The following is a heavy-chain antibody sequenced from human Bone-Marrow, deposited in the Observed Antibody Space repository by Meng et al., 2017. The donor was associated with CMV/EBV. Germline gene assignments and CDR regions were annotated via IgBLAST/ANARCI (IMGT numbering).Heavy chain of an antibody. J-gene: IGHJ3*02. Sequence: SETLSLTCTVSGGSVNSVSYYWSWIRQPPGKGLEWIGHIYYIGSTSYNPSLKRRITISVDTSKNQFSLKLSSMTAADTAVYYCARDRSGGDAYQIGGQGTMVTV. CDR2: IYYIGST. CDR1: GGSVNSVSYY. CDR3: ARDRSGGDAYQI. D-gene: IGHD1-26*01. V-gene: IGHV4-61*01.